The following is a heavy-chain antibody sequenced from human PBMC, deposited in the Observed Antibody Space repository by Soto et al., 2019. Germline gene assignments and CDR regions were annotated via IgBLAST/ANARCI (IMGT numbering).Heavy chain of an antibody. CDR3: ARGVKYGAYSRWFDP. J-gene: IGHJ5*02. D-gene: IGHD4-17*01. V-gene: IGHV1-8*01. CDR2: MNTNSGNT. Sequence: ASVKVSCKASGNTFTRYDINWVRQATRQGLEYLGWMNTNSGNTAYVQKFQGRVTMTWDTSITTAYMELSGLRSEDTAFYFCARGVKYGAYSRWFDPWGQGTLVTVSS. CDR1: GNTFTRYD.